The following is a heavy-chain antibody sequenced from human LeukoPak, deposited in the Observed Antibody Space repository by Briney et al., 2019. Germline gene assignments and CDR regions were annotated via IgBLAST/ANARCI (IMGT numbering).Heavy chain of an antibody. CDR2: IKQDGSER. J-gene: IGHJ3*02. CDR3: ARDHSGYDYDAFDI. V-gene: IGHV3-7*05. Sequence: GGSLRLSCAASGFTFSSYWMSWVRQARGKGLEWVANIKQDGSERYYVDSVKGRFTISRDNAKNSLYLQMNSLRAEDTAVYYCARDHSGYDYDAFDIRGQGTMVTVSS. D-gene: IGHD5-12*01. CDR1: GFTFSSYW.